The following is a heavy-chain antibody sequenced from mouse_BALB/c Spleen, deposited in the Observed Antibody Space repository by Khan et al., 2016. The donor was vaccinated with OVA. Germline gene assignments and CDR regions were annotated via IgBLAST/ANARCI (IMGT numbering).Heavy chain of an antibody. V-gene: IGHV1S136*01. Sequence: VQLKQSGPELVKPGASVKMSCKASGYTFTSYVMHWVKQKPGQGLEWIGYISPNNDGSTYNEKFRSKAKLTSDKSSSTAYMELSSLTSEESAVYYWFGSLYYYGSDYEGFAYWGQGTLVTVSA. CDR2: ISPNNDGS. CDR3: FGSLYYYGSDYEGFAY. J-gene: IGHJ3*01. CDR1: GYTFTSYV. D-gene: IGHD1-1*01.